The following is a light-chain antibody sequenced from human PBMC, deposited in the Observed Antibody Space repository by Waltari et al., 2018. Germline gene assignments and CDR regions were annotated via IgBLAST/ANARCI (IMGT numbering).Light chain of an antibody. Sequence: QSVLTQPPSASGTPGQRVTISCSGSRSNIGNNYVYWYPQLPGTDPKLLIYRNNQRPAGVPDRFSGSQSGTSASLAISVLRSEDEADYYCAAWDDSLSGRVFGGGTKVTVL. CDR3: AAWDDSLSGRV. J-gene: IGLJ3*02. CDR1: RSNIGNNY. CDR2: RNN. V-gene: IGLV1-47*01.